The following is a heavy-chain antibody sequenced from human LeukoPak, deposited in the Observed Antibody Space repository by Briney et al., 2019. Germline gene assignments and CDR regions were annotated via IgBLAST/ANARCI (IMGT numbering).Heavy chain of an antibody. J-gene: IGHJ3*02. CDR2: INHSGST. D-gene: IGHD3-3*01. CDR1: GGSFSGYY. CDR3: ARHPYYDFWSGPGNGAFDI. V-gene: IGHV4-34*01. Sequence: PSETLSLTCAVYGGSFSGYYWSWIRQPPGKGLEWIGEINHSGSTNYNPSLKSRVTISVDTSKNQFSLKLSSVTAADTAVYYCARHPYYDFWSGPGNGAFDIWGQGTMVTVSS.